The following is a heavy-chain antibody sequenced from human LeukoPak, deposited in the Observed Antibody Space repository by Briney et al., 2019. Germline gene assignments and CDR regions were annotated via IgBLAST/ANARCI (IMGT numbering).Heavy chain of an antibody. CDR1: GGSISSSSYY. J-gene: IGHJ1*01. CDR2: IYYSGST. V-gene: IGHV4-39*07. D-gene: IGHD1-26*01. CDR3: ARGGAEYFQH. Sequence: SETLSLTCTVSGGSISSSSYYWGWIRQPPGKGLEWIGSIYYSGSTYYNPSLKSRVTISVDTSKNQFSLKLSSVTAADTAVYYCARGGAEYFQHWGQGTLVTVSS.